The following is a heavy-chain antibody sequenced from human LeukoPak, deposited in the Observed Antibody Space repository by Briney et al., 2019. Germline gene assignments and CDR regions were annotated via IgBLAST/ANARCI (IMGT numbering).Heavy chain of an antibody. J-gene: IGHJ4*02. CDR3: ARFYGDETYFDY. CDR2: ISSSGSTI. D-gene: IGHD4-17*01. CDR1: GFTFSNYE. V-gene: IGHV3-48*03. Sequence: GGSLRLSCAASGFTFSNYEMNWVRQAPGKGLEWVSYISSSGSTIYYADSVKGRFTISRDNAKNSLYLQMNSLRAEDTGVYYCARFYGDETYFDYWGQGTLVTVSS.